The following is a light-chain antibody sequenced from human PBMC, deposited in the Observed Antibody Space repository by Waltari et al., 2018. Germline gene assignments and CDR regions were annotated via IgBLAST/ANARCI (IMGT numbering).Light chain of an antibody. J-gene: IGLJ2*01. CDR1: SLRRFY. V-gene: IGLV3-19*01. CDR2: GQN. Sequence: SSELTQDPAVSVALGQTVRITCQGNSLRRFYESWYQQRPGQAPILVLYGQNNRPSGIPDRFSGSTSGNTASLTITRAQAEDEGDYFCHSRDTTSTRLFGGGTRVTV. CDR3: HSRDTTSTRL.